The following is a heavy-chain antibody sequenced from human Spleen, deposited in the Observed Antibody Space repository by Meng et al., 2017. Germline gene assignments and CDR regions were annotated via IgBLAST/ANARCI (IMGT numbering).Heavy chain of an antibody. J-gene: IGHJ3*02. CDR3: ARTGRYGLSPWGAFDI. Sequence: GESLKISCKGSGYSFTSYWIGWVRQMPGKGLEWMGIIYPGDSDTRYSPSFQGQVTISADKSISTAYLQWSSLKASDTAMYYCARTGRYGLSPWGAFDIWGQGTMVTVSS. V-gene: IGHV5-51*01. CDR2: IYPGDSDT. CDR1: GYSFTSYW. D-gene: IGHD3-16*02.